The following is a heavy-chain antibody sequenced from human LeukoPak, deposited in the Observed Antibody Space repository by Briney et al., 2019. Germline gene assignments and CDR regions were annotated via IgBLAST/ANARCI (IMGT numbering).Heavy chain of an antibody. CDR1: GFTFSTYA. Sequence: GGSLRLSCAASGFTFSTYAMSWVRQAPGKGLEWVSGINGGGDKTYYRDSVKGRITISRDNSKNTLYLQMNSLRAEDTAIYYCAKSRGSTLFDSWGQGTLVTVSS. CDR3: AKSRGSTLFDS. D-gene: IGHD1-26*01. CDR2: INGGGDKT. V-gene: IGHV3-23*01. J-gene: IGHJ4*02.